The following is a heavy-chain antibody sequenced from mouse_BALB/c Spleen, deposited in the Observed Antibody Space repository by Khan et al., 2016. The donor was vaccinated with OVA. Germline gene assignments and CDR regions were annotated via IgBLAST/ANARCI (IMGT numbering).Heavy chain of an antibody. CDR3: ARVYGGDFDY. CDR1: AYSITSDYA. D-gene: IGHD2-10*02. V-gene: IGHV3-2*02. J-gene: IGHJ2*01. CDR2: ISYSGNT. Sequence: EVQLQEPEPGLVKPSQSLSLTCPVTAYSITSDYAWNWIRQFPGNKLEWMGFISYSGNTKYNPSLKSRISVTRDTSKNQFFLQLNSVTTEDTATYYCARVYGGDFDYWGQGTTLTVSS.